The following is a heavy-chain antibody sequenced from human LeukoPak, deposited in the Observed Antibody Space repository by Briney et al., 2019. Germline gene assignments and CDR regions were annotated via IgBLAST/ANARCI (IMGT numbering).Heavy chain of an antibody. Sequence: SETLSLTCTVSGGSISSYYWSWIRQPPGKGLEWIGYIYYSGSTNHNPSLKSRVTISVDTSKNQFSLKLSSVTAADTAVYYCARGGNYYDSSGYTYAFDIWGQGTMVTVSS. J-gene: IGHJ3*02. CDR1: GGSISSYY. CDR2: IYYSGST. V-gene: IGHV4-59*01. D-gene: IGHD3-22*01. CDR3: ARGGNYYDSSGYTYAFDI.